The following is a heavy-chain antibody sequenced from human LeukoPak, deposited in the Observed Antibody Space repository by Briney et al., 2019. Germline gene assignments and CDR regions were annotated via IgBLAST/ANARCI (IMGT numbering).Heavy chain of an antibody. CDR3: ARDPGYCSGDSCYSHWYFDL. CDR1: GGSISSSNW. V-gene: IGHV4-4*02. J-gene: IGHJ2*01. Sequence: PSETLSLTCAVSGGSISSSNWWSWVRQPPGKGLEWIGEIYLSGSTNYNPSLKSRVTISVDKSKNQFSLKLSSVTAADTALYYCARDPGYCSGDSCYSHWYFDLWGRGTLVTVSS. D-gene: IGHD2-15*01. CDR2: IYLSGST.